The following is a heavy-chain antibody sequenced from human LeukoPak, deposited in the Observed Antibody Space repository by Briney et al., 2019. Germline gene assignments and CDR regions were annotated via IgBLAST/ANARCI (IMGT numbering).Heavy chain of an antibody. CDR3: TRDAGAGFDY. D-gene: IGHD6-13*01. J-gene: IGHJ4*02. CDR1: GFTFSSYW. V-gene: IGHV3-21*06. Sequence: GGSLRLSCAASGFTFSSYWMSWVRQAPGKGLERVSYISSTGNDIYYIDSVKGRFTISRDDAKNSLYLQMNTLSAEDTAVYYCTRDAGAGFDYWGQGTLVTVSS. CDR2: ISSTGNDI.